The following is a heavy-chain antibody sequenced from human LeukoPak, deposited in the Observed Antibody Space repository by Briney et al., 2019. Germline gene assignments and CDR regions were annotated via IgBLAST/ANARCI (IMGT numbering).Heavy chain of an antibody. V-gene: IGHV3-7*01. CDR1: GFTFSSYW. J-gene: IGHJ4*02. D-gene: IGHD6-13*01. CDR3: ARVEPRESPYPGIAAAGNSPFDY. Sequence: TGGSLRLSCAASGFTFSSYWTSWVRQAPGKGLEWVANIKQDGSEKYYVDSVKGRFTISRDNAKNSLYLQMNSLRAEDTAVYYCARVEPRESPYPGIAAAGNSPFDYWGQGTLVTVSS. CDR2: IKQDGSEK.